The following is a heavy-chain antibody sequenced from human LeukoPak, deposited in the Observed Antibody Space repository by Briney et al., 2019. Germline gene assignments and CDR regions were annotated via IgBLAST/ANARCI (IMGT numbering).Heavy chain of an antibody. V-gene: IGHV3-48*03. CDR2: ISTVSTV. D-gene: IGHD2-8*01. J-gene: IGHJ4*02. CDR3: ARTNPGVVQNDY. CDR1: GFTFSSYE. Sequence: GGSLRLSCAASGFTFSSYEMNWVRQAPGKGLEWVSYISTVSTVSNADSVKGRFTISRDNAKNSLYLQMNSLRAEDTGVYYCARTNPGVVQNDYWGQGTLVTVSS.